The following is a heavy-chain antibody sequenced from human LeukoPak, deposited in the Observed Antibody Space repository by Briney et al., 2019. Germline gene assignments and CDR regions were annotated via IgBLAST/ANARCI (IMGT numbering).Heavy chain of an antibody. CDR3: ARDYGDYAADAFDI. CDR1: GFTFSSYA. Sequence: GGSLRLSCAASGFTFSSYAMSWVRQAPGKGLEWVSAISGSGGSTYYADSVKGRFTISRDNAKNSLYLQMNSLRAGDTAVYYCARDYGDYAADAFDIWGQGTMVTVSS. CDR2: ISGSGGST. V-gene: IGHV3-23*01. J-gene: IGHJ3*02. D-gene: IGHD4-17*01.